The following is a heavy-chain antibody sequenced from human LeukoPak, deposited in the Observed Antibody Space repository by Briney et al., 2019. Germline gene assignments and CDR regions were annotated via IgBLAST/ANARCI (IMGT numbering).Heavy chain of an antibody. Sequence: PGGSLRLSCAASGFTFSDYYMSWIRQAPGKGLEWVSYISSNGGTISHADSVKGRFTISRDNAKNSLYLQMNSLRAEDTAVYYCARTPGDYDDYWGQGTLVTVSS. CDR2: ISSNGGTI. CDR3: ARTPGDYDDY. CDR1: GFTFSDYY. V-gene: IGHV3-11*04. J-gene: IGHJ4*02. D-gene: IGHD2-15*01.